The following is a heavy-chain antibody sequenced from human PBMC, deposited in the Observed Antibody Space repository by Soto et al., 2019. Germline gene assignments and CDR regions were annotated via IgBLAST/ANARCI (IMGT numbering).Heavy chain of an antibody. V-gene: IGHV1-69*12. Sequence: QVQLVQSGAEVKKPGSSVKVSCKASGGTFSSQAISWVRQAPGQGLEWMGGVIPIFRTAKYAQKFQGRVTITADEFMTTGYLELSSLRSEDTAVYYCARAGVGSNYYYYGMDVWGQGTTVTVSS. CDR1: GGTFSSQA. D-gene: IGHD3-10*01. CDR3: ARAGVGSNYYYYGMDV. CDR2: VIPIFRTA. J-gene: IGHJ6*02.